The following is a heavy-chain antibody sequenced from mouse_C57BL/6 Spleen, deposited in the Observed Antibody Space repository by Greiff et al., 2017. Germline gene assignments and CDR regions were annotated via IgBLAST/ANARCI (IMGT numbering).Heavy chain of an antibody. CDR2: IDPSDSYT. D-gene: IGHD2-4*01. CDR3: ARRGVYDYDVVR. CDR1: GYTFTSYW. J-gene: IGHJ2*01. V-gene: IGHV1-50*01. Sequence: QVQLQQPGAELVKPGASVKLSCKASGYTFTSYWMQWVKQRPGPGLEWIGEIDPSDSYTNYNQQFKGKATLNVDTSSSTAYMQLSSLTSEDSAVDYCARRGVYDYDVVRWGQGTTLTVSS.